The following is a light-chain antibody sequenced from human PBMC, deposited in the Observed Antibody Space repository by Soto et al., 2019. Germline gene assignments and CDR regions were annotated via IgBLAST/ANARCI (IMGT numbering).Light chain of an antibody. CDR1: SSDVGGYNY. V-gene: IGLV2-14*01. CDR3: SSYTSSSTGG. CDR2: EVS. J-gene: IGLJ1*01. Sequence: SVLTQPASVSGSPGQSITISCTGTSSDVGGYNYVSWYQQHPGKAPKLMIYEVSNRPSGVSNRFSGSKSGNTASLTISGLQAEDEADYYCSSYTSSSTGGFGSGTKVTV.